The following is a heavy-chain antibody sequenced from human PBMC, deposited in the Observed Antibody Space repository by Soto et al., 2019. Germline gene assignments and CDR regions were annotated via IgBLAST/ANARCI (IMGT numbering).Heavy chain of an antibody. CDR2: IVNHGGRK. V-gene: IGHV3-33*01. CDR1: GFVFSRFG. J-gene: IGHJ4*02. Sequence: QVQLVESGGGGVQPGTSLRLSCAASGFVFSRFGMHWVRQAPGKGLGWVAVIVNHGGRKDYADSVRGRFTISRDNSRNTLFLEMSSLRVEDTAIYYCAGDDEYDDNGLDYWGQGTLVTVSS. D-gene: IGHD1-1*01. CDR3: AGDDEYDDNGLDY.